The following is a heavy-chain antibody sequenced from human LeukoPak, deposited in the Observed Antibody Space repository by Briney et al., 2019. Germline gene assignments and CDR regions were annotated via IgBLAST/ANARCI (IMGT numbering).Heavy chain of an antibody. CDR1: GDSVSSRSTA. D-gene: IGHD6-13*01. J-gene: IGHJ4*02. CDR3: ARGTTAAGFQY. CDR2: TYYRSKWYD. V-gene: IGHV6-1*01. Sequence: SQTLSLTCAISGDSVSSRSTAWNWIRQSQSKALEWLGRTYYRSKWYDDYALSVKSRISINPDTSKNQFSLHLNSVTPEDTAVYYCARGTTAAGFQYWGQGTLVTVSS.